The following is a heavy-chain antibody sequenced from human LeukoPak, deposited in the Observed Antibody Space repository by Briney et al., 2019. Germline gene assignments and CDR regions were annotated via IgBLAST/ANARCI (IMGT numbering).Heavy chain of an antibody. D-gene: IGHD2-15*01. CDR2: MDPNSGNT. V-gene: IGHV1-8*01. J-gene: IGHJ6*02. CDR3: ARFLYCSGGSCYLGFGNYYYGMDV. Sequence: ASVKVSCKASGYTFTSYDINWVRQATGQGLEWMGWMDPNSGNTGYAQKFQGRVTMTRNTSISTAYMELSSLRSEDTAVYYCARFLYCSGGSCYLGFGNYYYGMDVWGQGTTVTVSS. CDR1: GYTFTSYD.